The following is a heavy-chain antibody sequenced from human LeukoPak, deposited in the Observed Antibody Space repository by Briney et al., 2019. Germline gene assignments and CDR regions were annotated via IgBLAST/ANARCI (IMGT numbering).Heavy chain of an antibody. CDR1: VYTFTDYD. CDR2: IHPRSGYS. D-gene: IGHD2-2*01. Sequence: ASVKVSRKTSVYTFTDYDVNWVRQAPGQGLEWMGYIHPRSGYSGSAQRFQGRLSMTRDVSTDTAYMELSTLTSDDTAVYYCARVTSGMRYNWFDPWGQGTLIIVSS. J-gene: IGHJ5*02. CDR3: ARVTSGMRYNWFDP. V-gene: IGHV1-8*01.